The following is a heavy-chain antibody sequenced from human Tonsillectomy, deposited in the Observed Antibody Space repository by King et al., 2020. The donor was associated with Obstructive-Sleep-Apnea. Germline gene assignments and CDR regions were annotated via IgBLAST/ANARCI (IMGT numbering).Heavy chain of an antibody. CDR2: ISTTDSTT. CDR3: ARDRTYCGGDCYSAFDI. Sequence: DVQLVESGGGLVQPGGSLRLSCAASGFTFITYSMNWVRQAPGKGLEWVSYISTTDSTTYYADSVKGRFTFSRDNAKNSLYLQMNSLRAEDTAVYYCARDRTYCGGDCYSAFDIWGQGTMVIVSS. CDR1: GFTFITYS. V-gene: IGHV3-48*04. J-gene: IGHJ3*02. D-gene: IGHD2-21*02.